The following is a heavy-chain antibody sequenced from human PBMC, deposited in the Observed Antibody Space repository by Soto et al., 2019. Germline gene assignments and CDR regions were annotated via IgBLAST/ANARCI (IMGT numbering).Heavy chain of an antibody. V-gene: IGHV4-31*03. D-gene: IGHD2-21*02. CDR2: IYYSGST. CDR3: AREGLSPPGLYYYYGMDV. CDR1: GGSISSGGYY. J-gene: IGHJ6*02. Sequence: SETLSLTCTVSGGSISSGGYYWSWIRQHPGKGLEWIGYIYYSGSTYYNPSLKSRVTISVDTSKNQFSLKLSSVTAADTAVYYCAREGLSPPGLYYYYGMDVWGQGTTVTVSS.